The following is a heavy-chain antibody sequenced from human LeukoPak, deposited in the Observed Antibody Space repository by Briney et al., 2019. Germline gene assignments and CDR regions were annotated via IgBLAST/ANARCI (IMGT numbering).Heavy chain of an antibody. D-gene: IGHD2-2*02. CDR3: ATAPILRGEGGEHYKYGMDG. CDR2: IYHNGTP. Sequence: GSLRLSCAASGFTVSSNYMSWVRQAPGKGLEWIGEIYHNGTPNYNPSLKSRVTISADTFKNHFSLKMTSVTAADTAVYYCATAPILRGEGGEHYKYGMDGWGQGTTVIVSS. J-gene: IGHJ6*02. V-gene: IGHV4-4*02. CDR1: GFTVSSNY.